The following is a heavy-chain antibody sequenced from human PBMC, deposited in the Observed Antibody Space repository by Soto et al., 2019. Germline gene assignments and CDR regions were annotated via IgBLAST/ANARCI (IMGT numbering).Heavy chain of an antibody. J-gene: IGHJ4*02. Sequence: EVQLVESGGGLVQPGGSLRLSCAASGFTFSSYWMHWVRQAPGKGLVWVSRINSDGSSTSYADSVKGRFTISRDNAKNTLYMQMNSLRAEDTAVYYCARDEAAQYYFDYWGQGTLVTVSS. V-gene: IGHV3-74*01. CDR1: GFTFSSYW. CDR3: ARDEAAQYYFDY. D-gene: IGHD6-13*01. CDR2: INSDGSST.